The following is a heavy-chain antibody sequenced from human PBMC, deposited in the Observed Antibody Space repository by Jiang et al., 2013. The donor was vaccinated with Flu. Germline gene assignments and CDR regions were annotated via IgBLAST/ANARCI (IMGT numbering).Heavy chain of an antibody. J-gene: IGHJ2*01. CDR3: AKIGPYGDDHWYFDL. Sequence: MSIRGDRIYYADSVKGRFTISRDNSKNTLFLQMNGLRAEDTAIYYCAKIGPYGDDHWYFDLWGRGTLVTVSS. V-gene: IGHV3-23*01. CDR2: MSIRGDRI. D-gene: IGHD4-17*01.